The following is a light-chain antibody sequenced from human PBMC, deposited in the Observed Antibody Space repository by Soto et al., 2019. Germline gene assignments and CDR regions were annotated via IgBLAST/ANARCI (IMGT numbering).Light chain of an antibody. Sequence: DIQMTQSPSTLSASGGDRVAMSCRASQSISSWLAWYQQKPGKAPKLLIYKASSLESGVPSRFSGSGSGTEITLTISSLQPDDFATYYCQQYNSYSGTFGQGTK. J-gene: IGKJ1*01. V-gene: IGKV1-5*03. CDR2: KAS. CDR1: QSISSW. CDR3: QQYNSYSGT.